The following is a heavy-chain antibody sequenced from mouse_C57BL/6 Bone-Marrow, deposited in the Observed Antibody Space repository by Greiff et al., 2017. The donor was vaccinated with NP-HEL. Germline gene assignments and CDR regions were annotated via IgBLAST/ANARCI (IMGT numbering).Heavy chain of an antibody. J-gene: IGHJ2*01. D-gene: IGHD1-1*01. CDR2: IDPENGDT. CDR1: GFNIKDDY. Sequence: VQLQQSGAELVRPGASVKLSCTASGFNIKDDYMHWVKQRPEQGLEWIGWIDPENGDTEYASKVQGKATITADTSSNTAYLQRSSLTSEDTAVYYCTTYYGSPYYFDYWGQGTTLTVSS. V-gene: IGHV14-4*01. CDR3: TTYYGSPYYFDY.